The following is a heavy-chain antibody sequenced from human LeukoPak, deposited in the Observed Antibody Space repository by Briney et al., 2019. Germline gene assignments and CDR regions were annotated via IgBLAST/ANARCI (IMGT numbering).Heavy chain of an antibody. Sequence: PGGSLRLSCAASGFTFSSYGMHWVRQAPGKGLEWVAFIRYDGSNKYYADSVKGRFTISRDNSKNTLYLQMNSLRAEDTAVYYCAKDWNPDWNDDDYWGQGTLVTVSS. CDR2: IRYDGSNK. J-gene: IGHJ4*02. CDR1: GFTFSSYG. CDR3: AKDWNPDWNDDDY. D-gene: IGHD1-1*01. V-gene: IGHV3-30*02.